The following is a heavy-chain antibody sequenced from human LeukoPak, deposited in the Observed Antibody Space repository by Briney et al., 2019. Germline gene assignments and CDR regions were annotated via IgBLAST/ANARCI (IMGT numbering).Heavy chain of an antibody. J-gene: IGHJ5*02. Sequence: PGGSLRASCAASGFTFSSYAMSWVRQAPGKGLEWVSAISGSDGSTYYADSVKGRFTISRDNSKNTLYLQMNSLRAADTAVYYCAKEETHDFWSGALGWFDPWGQVTLVTVSS. D-gene: IGHD3-3*01. CDR1: GFTFSSYA. CDR3: AKEETHDFWSGALGWFDP. CDR2: ISGSDGST. V-gene: IGHV3-23*01.